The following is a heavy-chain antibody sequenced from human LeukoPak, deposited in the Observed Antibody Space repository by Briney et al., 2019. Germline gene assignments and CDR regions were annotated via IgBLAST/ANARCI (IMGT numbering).Heavy chain of an antibody. Sequence: GGSLRLSCAASGFTFSTYSMHWVRNAPGEGLVWVSRNADSVKGRFTISRDNAKNTLYLQMNSLRAEDTAVYYCTRLVDATSWYDPWGQGTLVTASS. CDR3: TRLVDATSWYDP. J-gene: IGHJ5*02. D-gene: IGHD2-15*01. V-gene: IGHV3-74*01. CDR1: GFTFSTYS.